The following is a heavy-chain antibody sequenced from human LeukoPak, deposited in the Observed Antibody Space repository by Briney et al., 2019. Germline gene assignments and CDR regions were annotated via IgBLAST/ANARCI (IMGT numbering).Heavy chain of an antibody. Sequence: GGSLRLSCAASGFTFSRDCMHWVRQTPGQGLVWVSRINSDGSSTSYADSVKGRFTISRDNAKNTLYLQMNSLRAEDTALYYCARVPYSDSGSYYNVWGQGTLVTVSS. D-gene: IGHD3-10*01. CDR2: INSDGSST. V-gene: IGHV3-74*01. CDR1: GFTFSRDC. J-gene: IGHJ4*02. CDR3: ARVPYSDSGSYYNV.